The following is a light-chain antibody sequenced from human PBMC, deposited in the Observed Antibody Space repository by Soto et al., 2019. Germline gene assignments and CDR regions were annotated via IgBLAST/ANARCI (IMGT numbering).Light chain of an antibody. V-gene: IGKV3-11*01. CDR2: DAS. J-gene: IGKJ4*01. Sequence: EIVLAQSPATLSLSPGERATLSCRASQSVGSSLAWYQQKPGQAPRLLIFDASNRATGIPARFSASGSGTDFTLTISSLEPEDFAVYYCQQRSSWPPSLTFGGGTKVEI. CDR1: QSVGSS. CDR3: QQRSSWPPSLT.